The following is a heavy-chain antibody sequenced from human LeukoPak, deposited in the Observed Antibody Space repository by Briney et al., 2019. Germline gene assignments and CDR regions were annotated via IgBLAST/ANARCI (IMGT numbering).Heavy chain of an antibody. D-gene: IGHD6-13*01. V-gene: IGHV3-30*02. CDR3: ASQAREQLDY. J-gene: IGHJ4*02. Sequence: GGSLRLSCAASGFTSSSYGMHWVRQAPGKGLEWVAFIRYDGSNKYYADSVKGRFTISRDNSKNTLYLQMNSLRAEDTAVYYCASQAREQLDYWGQGTLVTVSS. CDR2: IRYDGSNK. CDR1: GFTSSSYG.